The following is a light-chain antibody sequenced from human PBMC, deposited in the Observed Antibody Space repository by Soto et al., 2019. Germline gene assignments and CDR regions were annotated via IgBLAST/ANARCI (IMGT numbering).Light chain of an antibody. CDR3: QQYEAVVT. J-gene: IGKJ1*01. Sequence: VLTKARGTQSLSLGERATLRYKASQRLTNNYFAWYKQTPGRALRILIDGASPRATGIPDRFSGGGSGTDFTLTISRLEPEYVAVYYCQQYEAVVTLDQGTKVDIK. CDR1: QRLTNNY. V-gene: IGKV3-20*01. CDR2: GAS.